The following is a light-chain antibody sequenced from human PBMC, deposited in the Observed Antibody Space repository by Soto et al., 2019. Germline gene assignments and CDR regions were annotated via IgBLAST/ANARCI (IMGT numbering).Light chain of an antibody. CDR3: CSFARSIIFYV. V-gene: IGLV2-23*01. J-gene: IGLJ1*01. CDR2: EGD. Sequence: QSALTQPASVSGSPGQSITISCSGTSSDVGSSNFVSWYQQHPGKAPKLIIFEGDRRPSGVSGRFSGSKSGNTASLTISGLQVEDEVDYNCCSFARSIIFYVSGT. CDR1: SSDVGSSNF.